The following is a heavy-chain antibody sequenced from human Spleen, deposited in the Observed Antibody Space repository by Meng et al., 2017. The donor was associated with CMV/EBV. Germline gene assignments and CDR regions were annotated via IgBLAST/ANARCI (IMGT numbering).Heavy chain of an antibody. V-gene: IGHV1-18*01. CDR2: ISAYNGNT. CDR3: ARSWGIAVAGTPNYFDY. Sequence: ASVKVSCKASGGTFSSYAISWVRQAPGQGLEWMGWISAYNGNTNYAQKLQGRVTMTTDTSTSTAYMELRSLRSDDTAVYYCARSWGIAVAGTPNYFDYWGQGTLVTVSS. J-gene: IGHJ4*02. CDR1: GGTFSSYA. D-gene: IGHD6-19*01.